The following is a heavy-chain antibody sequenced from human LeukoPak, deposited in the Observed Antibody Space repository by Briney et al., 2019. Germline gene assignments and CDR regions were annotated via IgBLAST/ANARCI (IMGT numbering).Heavy chain of an antibody. CDR2: IIAILGIA. CDR1: VGTFSIYA. V-gene: IGHV1-69*04. J-gene: IGHJ6*02. D-gene: IGHD2-15*01. Sequence: ASVKVSFKASVGTFSIYAISWVRQAPGQELGWMGRIIAILGIANYAQKFQGRVTITADKTTSTAYMELSRLRSEDTAVYYCAREGYCSGGSCYELGGYYGMAVWGQGTTVTVSS. CDR3: AREGYCSGGSCYELGGYYGMAV.